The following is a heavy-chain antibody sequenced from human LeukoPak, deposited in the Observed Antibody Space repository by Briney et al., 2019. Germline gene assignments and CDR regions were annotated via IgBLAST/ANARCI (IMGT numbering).Heavy chain of an antibody. CDR2: ISSSSSYI. J-gene: IGHJ4*02. CDR3: ARATGSYYKGIDY. Sequence: GGSLRLSCAASGFTFSSYSMNWVRQAPGKGLEWVSSISSSSSYIYYADSVKGRFTISRDNAKNSLYLQMNSLRAEDTAVYYCARATGSYYKGIDYWGQGTLVTVSS. D-gene: IGHD3-10*01. CDR1: GFTFSSYS. V-gene: IGHV3-21*04.